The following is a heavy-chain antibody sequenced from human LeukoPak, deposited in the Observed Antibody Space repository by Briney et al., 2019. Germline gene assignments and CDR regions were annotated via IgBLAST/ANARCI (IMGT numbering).Heavy chain of an antibody. Sequence: KSSETLSLTCTVSGGSISSGGYSWSWIRQPPGKGLEWIGYIYHSGSTYYNPSLKSRVTISVDRSKNQFSLKLSSVTAADTAVYYCARGLTRSGWYVSDYWGQGTLVTVSS. D-gene: IGHD6-19*01. V-gene: IGHV4-30-2*01. J-gene: IGHJ4*02. CDR1: GGSISSGGYS. CDR3: ARGLTRSGWYVSDY. CDR2: IYHSGST.